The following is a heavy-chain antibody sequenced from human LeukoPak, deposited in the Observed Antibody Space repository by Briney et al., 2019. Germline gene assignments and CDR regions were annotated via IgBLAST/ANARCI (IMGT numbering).Heavy chain of an antibody. CDR2: ICAYNGNT. CDR3: ARDHSSGWYYYYYGMDV. Sequence: ASVKVSCKASGYTFTSYGISWVRQAPGQGLEWMGWICAYNGNTNYAQKLQGRVTMTTDTSTNTAYMELRSLRSDDTAVYYCARDHSSGWYYYYYGMDVWGQGTTVTVSS. J-gene: IGHJ6*02. V-gene: IGHV1-18*01. D-gene: IGHD6-19*01. CDR1: GYTFTSYG.